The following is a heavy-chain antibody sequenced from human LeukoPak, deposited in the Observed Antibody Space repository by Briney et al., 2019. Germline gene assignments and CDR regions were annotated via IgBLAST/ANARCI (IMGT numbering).Heavy chain of an antibody. Sequence: GGSLRLSCAASGFTFSTYGMNWVRQAPGKGLEWVSTISRSGDITYYADSVKGRFTISRDNSKNTLYLQMNSLRAEDTAIYHCATGSTAVAGTKYWGQGILVTVSS. CDR3: ATGSTAVAGTKY. D-gene: IGHD6-19*01. CDR2: ISRSGDIT. CDR1: GFTFSTYG. V-gene: IGHV3-23*01. J-gene: IGHJ4*02.